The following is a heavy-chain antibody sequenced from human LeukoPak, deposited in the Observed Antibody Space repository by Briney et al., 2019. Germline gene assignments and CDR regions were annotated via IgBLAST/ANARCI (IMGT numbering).Heavy chain of an antibody. V-gene: IGHV4-59*01. CDR3: ARVGRTTHDAFDI. CDR1: GGSISSYY. CDR2: IYYSGST. J-gene: IGHJ3*02. Sequence: PSETLSLTCTVSGGSISSYYWSWIRQPPGKGLEWIGDIYYSGSTNYNPSLKSRVTISVDTSKNQFSLKLSSVTAADTAVYYCARVGRTTHDAFDIWGQGTMVTVSS. D-gene: IGHD4-11*01.